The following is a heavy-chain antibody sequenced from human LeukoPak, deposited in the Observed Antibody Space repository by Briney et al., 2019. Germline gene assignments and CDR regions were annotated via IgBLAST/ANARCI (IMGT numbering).Heavy chain of an antibody. J-gene: IGHJ4*02. CDR2: INAGNGNT. D-gene: IGHD3-16*01. CDR3: ARAPISGMITFGGVIPDC. CDR1: GYTFTSYT. Sequence: ASVKVSCKASGYTFTSYTIHWVRQAPGQRLEWMGWINAGNGNTKYSQEFQDRVTITRDTSASTAYMELSSLRSEDMAVYYCARAPISGMITFGGVIPDCWGQGTLVTVSS. V-gene: IGHV1-3*03.